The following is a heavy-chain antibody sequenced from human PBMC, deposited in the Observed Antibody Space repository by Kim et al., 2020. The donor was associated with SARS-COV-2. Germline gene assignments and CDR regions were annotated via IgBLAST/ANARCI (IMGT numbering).Heavy chain of an antibody. V-gene: IGHV4-34*01. Sequence: SETLSLTCAVYGGSFSDYYWSWIRQPPGKGLEWIGEINHSGITNYNPSLKSRVTISVDTSKNQFSLKLSSVTAADTAVYYCARDLFWSGYYYYFDFWGQG. D-gene: IGHD3-3*01. CDR3: ARDLFWSGYYYYFDF. J-gene: IGHJ4*02. CDR1: GGSFSDYY. CDR2: INHSGIT.